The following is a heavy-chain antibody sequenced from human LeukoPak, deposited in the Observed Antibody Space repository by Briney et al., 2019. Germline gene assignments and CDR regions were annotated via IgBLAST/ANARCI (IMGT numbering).Heavy chain of an antibody. Sequence: SETLSLTCAVYGGSFSGYYWSWIRQPPGKGLEWIGEINHSGSTNYNPSLKSRVTISVDTSKNQFSLKLSSVTAADTAVYYCARGQGVVEPAAYFDYWGQGTLVTVSS. CDR2: INHSGST. CDR1: GGSFSGYY. CDR3: ARGQGVVEPAAYFDY. V-gene: IGHV4-34*01. J-gene: IGHJ4*02. D-gene: IGHD2-2*01.